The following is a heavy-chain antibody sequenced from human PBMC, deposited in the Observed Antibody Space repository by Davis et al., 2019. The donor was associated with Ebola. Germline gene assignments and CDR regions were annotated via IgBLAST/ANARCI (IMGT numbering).Heavy chain of an antibody. J-gene: IGHJ6*02. Sequence: SETLSLTCTVSGGSINNYYWNWIRQPPGKGLEWIGYMSYSGSTNYNPSLKSRVTISVDTSKNQFSLKLSSVTAADTAVYYCASLDYYGMDVWGQGTTVTVSS. CDR1: GGSINNYY. V-gene: IGHV4-59*01. CDR3: ASLDYYGMDV. CDR2: MSYSGST.